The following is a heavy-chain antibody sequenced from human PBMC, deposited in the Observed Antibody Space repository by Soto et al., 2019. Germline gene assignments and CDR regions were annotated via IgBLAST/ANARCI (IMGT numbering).Heavy chain of an antibody. J-gene: IGHJ4*02. CDR2: ISGSGGST. CDR3: AKDDGYCSGGSCYAPLPAEGD. CDR1: GFTFSSYA. V-gene: IGHV3-23*01. Sequence: EVQLLESGGGLVQPGGSLRLSCAASGFTFSSYAMSWVRQAPGKGLEWVSAISGSGGSTYYADSVKGRFTISRDNSKNTLYLQMNSLRAEDTAVYYCAKDDGYCSGGSCYAPLPAEGDWGQGTLVTVSS. D-gene: IGHD2-15*01.